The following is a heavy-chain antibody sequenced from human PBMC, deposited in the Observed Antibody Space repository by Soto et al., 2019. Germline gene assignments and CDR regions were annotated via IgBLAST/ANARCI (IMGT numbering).Heavy chain of an antibody. CDR2: IFNSGST. J-gene: IGHJ6*03. Sequence: QVQLQESGPGLVKSSETLSLTCRVSGGSISNYFWSWIRQPPGKGLEWIGYIFNSGSTIYSPSLKSRVTLTLDTSKNQFSLRLGSVTVADTAIYYCASGPETYDMDVWGKGTTVTVSS. CDR1: GGSISNYF. V-gene: IGHV4-59*01. CDR3: ASGPETYDMDV.